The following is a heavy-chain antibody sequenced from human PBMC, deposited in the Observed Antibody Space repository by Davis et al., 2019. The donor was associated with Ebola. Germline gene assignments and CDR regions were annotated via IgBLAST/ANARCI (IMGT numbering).Heavy chain of an antibody. Sequence: GGSLRLSCAASGFTVSSNYMSWVRQAPGKGLEWVAVISYDGSNEYYADSVKGRFTISRDNSKNTLYLQMNSLRAEDTAVYYCARGPLWFGVYYFDYWGQGTLVTVSS. CDR1: GFTVSSNY. CDR3: ARGPLWFGVYYFDY. V-gene: IGHV3-30-3*01. CDR2: ISYDGSNE. J-gene: IGHJ4*02. D-gene: IGHD3-10*01.